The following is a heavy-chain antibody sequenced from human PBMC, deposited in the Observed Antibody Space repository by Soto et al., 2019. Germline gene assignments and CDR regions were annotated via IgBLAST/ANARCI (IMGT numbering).Heavy chain of an antibody. D-gene: IGHD4-17*01. CDR3: VRDLHEPLAADALREAN. CDR1: GFTSSSYE. Sequence: PVWPLRLACASYGFTSSSYEMNWVRQAPVKGVERISYISSSGTGTYYADSVRGLFTMSRDNTKNSVSLQMYSLRAEDTAIYYCVRDLHEPLAADALREANWGKGTQVPV. CDR2: ISSSGTGT. V-gene: IGHV3-48*03. J-gene: IGHJ1*01.